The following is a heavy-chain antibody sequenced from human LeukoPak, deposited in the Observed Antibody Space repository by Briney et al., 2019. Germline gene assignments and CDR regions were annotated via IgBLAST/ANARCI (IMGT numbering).Heavy chain of an antibody. CDR2: INRDGNEK. Sequence: SGGSLRLSCAASGFTFSNHWMSWVRQAPGKGLEWVANINRDGNEKYNVDSVRGRFTISRDNAKNSLHLQVNRLRAEDTAVYYCARTLVGGTNWFDPWGQGTLVTVAS. CDR1: GFTFSNHW. V-gene: IGHV3-7*02. J-gene: IGHJ5*02. D-gene: IGHD1-26*01. CDR3: ARTLVGGTNWFDP.